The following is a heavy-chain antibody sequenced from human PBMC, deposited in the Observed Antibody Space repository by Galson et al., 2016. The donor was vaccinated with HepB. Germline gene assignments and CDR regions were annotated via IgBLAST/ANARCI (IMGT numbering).Heavy chain of an antibody. Sequence: SLRLSCAASGFIFSSYSMHWVRQAPGKGLEWVAVISGAGSANFYAASVKGRFTISRDNTKNTLYLQMNSLRVEDSAVYYWATEGPQVPRGSNDYWGQGTLVTVSS. CDR1: GFIFSSYS. V-gene: IGHV3-30-3*01. J-gene: IGHJ4*02. CDR3: ATEGPQVPRGSNDY. D-gene: IGHD1-26*01. CDR2: ISGAGSAN.